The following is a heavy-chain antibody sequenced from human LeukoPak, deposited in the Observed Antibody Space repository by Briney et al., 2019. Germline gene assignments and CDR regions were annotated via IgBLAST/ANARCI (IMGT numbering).Heavy chain of an antibody. Sequence: GGSLRLSCAASGFTFSSYTMNWVRQAPGEGLEWVSSITKTSNYIYYADPVKGRFTISRDDAKSSLYLQMNSLRAEDTAVYYCAKEESYYGSGTGVYYGMDVWGQGTTATVSS. CDR1: GFTFSSYT. CDR2: ITKTSNYI. CDR3: AKEESYYGSGTGVYYGMDV. V-gene: IGHV3-21*01. J-gene: IGHJ6*02. D-gene: IGHD3-10*01.